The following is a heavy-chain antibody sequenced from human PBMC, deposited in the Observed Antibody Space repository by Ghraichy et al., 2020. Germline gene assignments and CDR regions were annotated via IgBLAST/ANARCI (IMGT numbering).Heavy chain of an antibody. CDR3: ARVPPGEVDP. D-gene: IGHD4-17*01. CDR1: GFTFSSYW. Sequence: GGSLRLSCAASGFTFSSYWMSWVRQAPGKGLEWVANIKEDGSEKYYVDSVKGRFTISRDHANNSLYLQMNSLRAEDTAVYYCARVPPGEVDPWGQGTLVTVSS. V-gene: IGHV3-7*01. J-gene: IGHJ5*02. CDR2: IKEDGSEK.